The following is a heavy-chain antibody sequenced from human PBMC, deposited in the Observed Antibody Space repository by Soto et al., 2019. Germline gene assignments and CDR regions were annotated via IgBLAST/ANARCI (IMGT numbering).Heavy chain of an antibody. D-gene: IGHD2-15*01. V-gene: IGHV1-69*08. CDR3: ARDKRCSGGSCQYFDY. Sequence: QVQLVQSGAEVQKPGSSVKVSCKASGGTFSSYTISWVRQAPGPGLEWMGRIIPILGIANYAQKFQGRVTITADKSTSTAYMELSSLRSEDTAVYYCARDKRCSGGSCQYFDYWGQGTLVTVSS. J-gene: IGHJ4*02. CDR1: GGTFSSYT. CDR2: IIPILGIA.